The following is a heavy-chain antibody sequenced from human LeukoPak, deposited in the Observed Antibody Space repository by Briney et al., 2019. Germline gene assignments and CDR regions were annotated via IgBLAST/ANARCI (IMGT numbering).Heavy chain of an antibody. D-gene: IGHD2-8*02. CDR3: AKDGSWSCTD. CDR1: RFTFSNYA. J-gene: IGHJ4*02. V-gene: IGHV3-30*02. CDR2: IAHHGNNK. Sequence: GGSLRLSCAASRFTFSNYAMHWVRQGPGKWLEWVAYIAHHGNNKYYVDSVKGRFTISRDNSKKTLYLQMDSLRADDTAVYYCAKDGSWSCTDWGQGTLVTVSS.